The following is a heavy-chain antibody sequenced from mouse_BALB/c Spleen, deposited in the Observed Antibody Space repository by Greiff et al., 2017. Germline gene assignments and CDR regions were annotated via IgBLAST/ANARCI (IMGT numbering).Heavy chain of an antibody. V-gene: IGHV5-4*02. CDR3: ARDGPYAMDY. Sequence: EVKLMESGGGLVKPGGSLKLSCAASGFTFSDYYMYWVRQTPEKRLEWVATISDGGSYTYYPDSVKGRFTISRDNAKNNLYLQMSSLKSEDTAMYYCARDGPYAMDYWGQGTSVTVAS. CDR2: ISDGGSYT. CDR1: GFTFSDYY. J-gene: IGHJ4*01.